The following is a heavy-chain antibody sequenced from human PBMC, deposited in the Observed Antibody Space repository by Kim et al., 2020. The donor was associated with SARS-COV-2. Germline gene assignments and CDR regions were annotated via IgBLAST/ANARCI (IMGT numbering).Heavy chain of an antibody. CDR3: ARIKQPDYYYGMDV. J-gene: IGHJ6*02. CDR2: INTNTGNP. Sequence: ASVKVSCKASGYTFTSYAMNWVRQAPGQGLEWMGWINTNTGNPTYAQGFTGRFVFSLDTSVSTAYLQISSLKAEDTAVYYCARIKQPDYYYGMDVWGQGTTVTVSS. CDR1: GYTFTSYA. V-gene: IGHV7-4-1*02. D-gene: IGHD1-1*01.